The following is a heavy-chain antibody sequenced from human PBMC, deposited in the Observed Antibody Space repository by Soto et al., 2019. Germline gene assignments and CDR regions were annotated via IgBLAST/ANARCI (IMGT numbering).Heavy chain of an antibody. CDR2: IYYSGST. Sequence: QLQLQESGPGLVKPSETLSLTCTVSGGSISSSSYYWGWIRQPPGKGLEWIGSIYYSGSTYYNPSLQSRVTISVDTSKNQFSLKLSSVTAADTAVYYCARTSQKKRPIRDPFDYWGQGTLVTVSS. V-gene: IGHV4-39*01. J-gene: IGHJ4*02. CDR1: GGSISSSSYY. CDR3: ARTSQKKRPIRDPFDY.